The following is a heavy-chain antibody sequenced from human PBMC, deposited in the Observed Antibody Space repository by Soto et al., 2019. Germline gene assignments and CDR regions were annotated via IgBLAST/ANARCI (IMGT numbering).Heavy chain of an antibody. V-gene: IGHV3-23*01. J-gene: IGHJ4*02. CDR3: AKDWGTLDY. CDR2: IGVSVGTT. Sequence: PVGSLRLSCAGSGFTFRSYPMSWVRQAPEKGLEWVSSIGVSVGTTYYADSVKGRFTISRDNSQNTLYLEMNSLRAEDTAVYYCAKDWGTLDYWGQGALVTVSS. CDR1: GFTFRSYP. D-gene: IGHD7-27*01.